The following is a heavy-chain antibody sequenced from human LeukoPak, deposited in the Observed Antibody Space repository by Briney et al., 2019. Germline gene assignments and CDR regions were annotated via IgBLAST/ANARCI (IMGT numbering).Heavy chain of an antibody. V-gene: IGHV3-21*01. CDR1: GFTFSTYS. D-gene: IGHD3-22*01. CDR3: ARGLRYYDSSGYYYEGH. CDR2: ISSTSNYM. J-gene: IGHJ4*02. Sequence: GGSLRLSCAASGFTFSTYSMNWVRQAPGKGLEWVSSISSTSNYMYYADSVKGRFTISRDNAKNTLYLQMNSLRAEDTAVYFCARGLRYYDSSGYYYEGHWGQGTLVTVSP.